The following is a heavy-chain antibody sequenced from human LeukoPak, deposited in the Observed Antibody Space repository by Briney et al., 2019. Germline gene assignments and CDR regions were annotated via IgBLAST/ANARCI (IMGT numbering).Heavy chain of an antibody. V-gene: IGHV1-69*05. Sequence: SVKVSCKASGGTFSSYAISWVRQAPGQGLEWMGGIIPIFGTANYAQKFQGRVTITTDESTSTAYMELSSLRSEDTAVYYCASPVDTIDRLRYYYYMDVWGKGTTVTVSS. CDR2: IIPIFGTA. CDR3: ASPVDTIDRLRYYYYMDV. J-gene: IGHJ6*03. D-gene: IGHD5-12*01. CDR1: GGTFSSYA.